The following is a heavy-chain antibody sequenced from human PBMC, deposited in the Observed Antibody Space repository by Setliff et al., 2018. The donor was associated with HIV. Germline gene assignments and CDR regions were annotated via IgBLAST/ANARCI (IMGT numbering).Heavy chain of an antibody. CDR3: VRDTFDGRSYYGWDV. V-gene: IGHV3-74*01. D-gene: IGHD3-9*01. J-gene: IGHJ6*02. CDR1: GFTFGSQW. CDR2: ISPDGSVI. Sequence: GGSLRLSCAASGFTFGSQWMHWVRQAPGKGLVWVSRISPDGSVINYAGSVKGRFTISRDNAKNTLSLQMDILRAEDTAVYYCVRDTFDGRSYYGWDVWGQGTTVTGSS.